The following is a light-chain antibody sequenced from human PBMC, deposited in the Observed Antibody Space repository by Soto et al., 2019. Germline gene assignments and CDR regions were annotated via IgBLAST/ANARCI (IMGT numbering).Light chain of an antibody. CDR2: EVT. J-gene: IGLJ1*01. Sequence: QSVLTQPASVSGSPGQSITISCTGTNSDVGGYNYVSWYQQHPGKAPKLMIHEVTNRPSGVSNRFSGSKSGNTASLTISGLQTEDEADYYCCSFAGSSTPYVFGTGTKVTVL. CDR1: NSDVGGYNY. CDR3: CSFAGSSTPYV. V-gene: IGLV2-14*01.